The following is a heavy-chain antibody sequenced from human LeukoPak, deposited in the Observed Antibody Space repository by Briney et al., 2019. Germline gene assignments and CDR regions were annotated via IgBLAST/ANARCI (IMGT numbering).Heavy chain of an antibody. Sequence: SQTLSLTCTVSGGSISSGDYYWSWIRQPPGKGLERIGYIYYSGSTYYNPSLKSRVTISVDTSKNQFSLKLSSVTAADTAVYYCASQTLGYWYFDLWGRGTLVTVSS. V-gene: IGHV4-30-4*01. CDR2: IYYSGST. CDR3: ASQTLGYWYFDL. D-gene: IGHD3-10*01. CDR1: GGSISSGDYY. J-gene: IGHJ2*01.